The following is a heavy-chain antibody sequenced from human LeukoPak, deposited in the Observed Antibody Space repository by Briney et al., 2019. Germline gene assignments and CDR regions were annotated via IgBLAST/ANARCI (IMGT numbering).Heavy chain of an antibody. CDR3: AREESYYGSGSPPADY. V-gene: IGHV1-2*02. D-gene: IGHD3-10*01. J-gene: IGHJ4*02. CDR2: INPNSGGT. CDR1: GYTFTGYC. Sequence: ASVKVSCKASGYTFTGYCMHWVRQAPGQGLEWMGWINPNSGGTNYAQKFQGRVTMTRDTSISTAYMEPSRLRSDDTAVYYCAREESYYGSGSPPADYWGQGTLVTVSS.